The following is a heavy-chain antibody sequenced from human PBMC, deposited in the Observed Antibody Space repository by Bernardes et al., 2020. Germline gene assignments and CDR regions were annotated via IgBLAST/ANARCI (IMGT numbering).Heavy chain of an antibody. D-gene: IGHD6-13*01. J-gene: IGHJ5*02. CDR2: IIPIFGTA. Sequence: SVKVSCKASGDTFSSYAISWVRQAPGQGLEWMGGIIPIFGTANYAQKFQGRVTITADESTGKAYMELSSLGSEDTAVYYCACDSSSWYNWFDPWGQGTLVTVSS. CDR3: ACDSSSWYNWFDP. V-gene: IGHV1-69*13. CDR1: GDTFSSYA.